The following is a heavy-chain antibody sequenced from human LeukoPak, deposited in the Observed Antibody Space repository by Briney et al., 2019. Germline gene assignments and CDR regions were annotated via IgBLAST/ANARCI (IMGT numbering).Heavy chain of an antibody. V-gene: IGHV3-23*01. D-gene: IGHD4-17*01. CDR2: ISGSGGST. J-gene: IGHJ4*02. CDR3: AKASHYGDNVYYFDY. Sequence: GGSLRLSCAASGFTFSSYAMSWVRQAPGKGLEWVSAISGSGGSTYYADSVEGRFTISRDNSKNTLYLQMNSLRAEDTAVYYCAKASHYGDNVYYFDYWGQGTLVTVSS. CDR1: GFTFSSYA.